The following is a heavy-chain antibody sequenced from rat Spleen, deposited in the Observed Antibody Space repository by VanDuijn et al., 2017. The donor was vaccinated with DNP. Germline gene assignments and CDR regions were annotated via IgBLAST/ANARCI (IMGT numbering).Heavy chain of an antibody. CDR1: GFSLTDFN. D-gene: IGHD1-1*01. CDR3: ARSDYSGDFDY. CDR2: MWSDGDT. V-gene: IGHV2-32*01. Sequence: VQLKESGPGPVQPSQTLSLTCTVPGFSLTDFNVHWVRQPPGKGLEGMGVMWSDGDTSYNSALKSRLSISRDTSKSQVFLKMNSLQTEDTAMYFCARSDYSGDFDYWGQGVMVTVSS. J-gene: IGHJ2*01.